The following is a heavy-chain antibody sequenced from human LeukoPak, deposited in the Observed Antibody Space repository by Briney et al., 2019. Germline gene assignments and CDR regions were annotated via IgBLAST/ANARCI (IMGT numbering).Heavy chain of an antibody. V-gene: IGHV1-8*01. Sequence: ASVKVSCKASGYTFTSYDINWVRQATGQGPEWMGWMNPNSGNTGYAQKFQGRVTMTRNTSISTAYMELSSLRSEDTAVYYCARGLLWFGEWHYGMDVWGQGTTVTVSS. CDR3: ARGLLWFGEWHYGMDV. J-gene: IGHJ6*02. D-gene: IGHD3-10*01. CDR2: MNPNSGNT. CDR1: GYTFTSYD.